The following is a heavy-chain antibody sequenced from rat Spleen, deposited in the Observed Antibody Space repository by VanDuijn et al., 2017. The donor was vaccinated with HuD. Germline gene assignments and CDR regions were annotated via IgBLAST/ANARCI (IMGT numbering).Heavy chain of an antibody. J-gene: IGHJ2*01. CDR2: ISYDGSST. D-gene: IGHD5-1*01. V-gene: IGHV5-29*01. Sequence: EVHLVESGGDLVQPRRSLKLSCIASGFTFNNYWMTWVRQAPTKGQEWVATISYDGSSTYYRDSVKGRFTISRDNAESTLYLQMDSLRSEDTATYYCARQNWPYYFDYWGQGVMVTVSS. CDR3: ARQNWPYYFDY. CDR1: GFTFNNYW.